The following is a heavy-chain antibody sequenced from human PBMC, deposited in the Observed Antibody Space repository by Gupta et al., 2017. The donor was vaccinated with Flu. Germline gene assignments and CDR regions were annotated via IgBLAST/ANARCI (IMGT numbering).Heavy chain of an antibody. CDR1: GFTFSSNA. V-gene: IGHV3-23*01. CDR2: ISGSGGST. J-gene: IGHJ4*02. CDR3: AKAKMSWIQYDY. Sequence: EVQLLESGGGLVQPGGSLILSCAASGFTFSSNAMSWVRQAPGKGLEWVSAISGSGGSTYYADSVKGRFTISRDNSKNTLYLQMNSLRAEDTAVYYCAKAKMSWIQYDYWGQGTLVTVSS. D-gene: IGHD5-18*01.